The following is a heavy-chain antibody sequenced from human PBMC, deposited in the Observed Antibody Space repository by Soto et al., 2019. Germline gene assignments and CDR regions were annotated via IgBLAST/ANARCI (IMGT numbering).Heavy chain of an antibody. CDR1: SDSINNYY. J-gene: IGHJ4*02. D-gene: IGHD5-12*01. CDR2: MFYSVTT. Sequence: QVRLQESGPGLVKPSETLSLICDVSSDSINNYYWIWVRQPPGKRLEWLGCMFYSVTTFYNPSLQGRISISGDASKRQYYLKLSSVTAADTAVYYCARGSGYQYGYPQQFDFWGQGSLVTVSS. V-gene: IGHV4-59*08. CDR3: ARGSGYQYGYPQQFDF.